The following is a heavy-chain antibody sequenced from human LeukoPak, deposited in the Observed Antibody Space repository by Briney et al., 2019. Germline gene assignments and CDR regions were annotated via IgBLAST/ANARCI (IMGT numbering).Heavy chain of an antibody. CDR1: GSTFSTYA. CDR2: IIPILGTS. D-gene: IGHD3-22*01. J-gene: IGHJ1*01. V-gene: IGHV1-69*13. Sequence: SVKVSCKASGSTFSTYAINWVRQAPGQGLEWLGGIIPILGTSNYAQSFQGRVTITADVSSGTAYMALSSLRSEDTAIYYCATTRDYYENSGYTLLQDWGQGTLVTVSS. CDR3: ATTRDYYENSGYTLLQD.